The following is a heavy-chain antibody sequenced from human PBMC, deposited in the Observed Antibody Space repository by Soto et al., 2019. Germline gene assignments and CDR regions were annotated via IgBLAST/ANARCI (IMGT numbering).Heavy chain of an antibody. CDR3: ARXSGGPRLAPLRYNWFDP. D-gene: IGHD1-26*01. Sequence: SETLSLTCTVSGGSISSYYWSWIRQPPGKGLEWIGYIYYSGSTNYNPSLKSRVTISVDTSKNQFSLKLSSVTAADTAVYYCARXSGGPRLAPLRYNWFDPWGQGTLVTVSS. J-gene: IGHJ5*02. CDR1: GGSISSYY. V-gene: IGHV4-59*01. CDR2: IYYSGST.